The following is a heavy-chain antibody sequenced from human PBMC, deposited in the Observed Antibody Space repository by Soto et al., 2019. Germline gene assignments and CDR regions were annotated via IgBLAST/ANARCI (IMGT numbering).Heavy chain of an antibody. J-gene: IGHJ4*02. CDR2: ISDDGSQK. Sequence: QPGGSLRLSCAASGFTFRTYGMHWVRQAPGKGLEWVAFISDDGSQKYYGDSVKGRFTISRDNSKNTLSLRMISLSTEDTSVYYCAKEAPGGWHFFDTWGQGTLVTVSS. CDR1: GFTFRTYG. D-gene: IGHD6-19*01. CDR3: AKEAPGGWHFFDT. V-gene: IGHV3-30*18.